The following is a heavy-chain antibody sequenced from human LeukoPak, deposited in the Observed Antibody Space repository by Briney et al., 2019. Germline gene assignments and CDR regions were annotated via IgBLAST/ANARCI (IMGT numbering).Heavy chain of an antibody. CDR2: IYYSGST. J-gene: IGHJ5*02. CDR3: ARGRGVPPGSFDP. D-gene: IGHD3-10*01. V-gene: IGHV4-59*01. Sequence: PSETLSLTCTVSGGSISSYYWSWIRQPPGKGLEWIGYIYYSGSTNYNPSLKSRVTISVDTSKNQFSLKLSSVTAADTAVYYCARGRGVPPGSFDPWGQGTLVTVSS. CDR1: GGSISSYY.